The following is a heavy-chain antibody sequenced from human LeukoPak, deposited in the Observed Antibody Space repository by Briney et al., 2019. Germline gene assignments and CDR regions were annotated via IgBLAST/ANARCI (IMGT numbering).Heavy chain of an antibody. CDR1: GFTFSSYG. V-gene: IGHV3-33*06. Sequence: GRSLRLSCAASGFTFSSYGMHWVRQAPGKGLEWVAVIWYDGSNKYYADSVKGRFTISRDNSKNTLYLQKNSLRAEDTAVYYCAKEYSSGWYGCYYYYMDVWGKGTTVTVSS. CDR2: IWYDGSNK. J-gene: IGHJ6*03. CDR3: AKEYSSGWYGCYYYYMDV. D-gene: IGHD6-19*01.